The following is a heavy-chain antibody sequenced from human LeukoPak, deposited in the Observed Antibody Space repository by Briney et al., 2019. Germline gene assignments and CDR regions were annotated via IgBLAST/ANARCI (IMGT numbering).Heavy chain of an antibody. CDR1: GYAFTGYY. V-gene: IGHV1-2*02. CDR2: INPNSGGT. J-gene: IGHJ4*02. Sequence: ASVKVSFKASGYAFTGYYMHWVRQAPGQGLEWMGWINPNSGGTNYAQKFQGRVTMTRDTSISTAYMELSRLRSDDTAVYYCARSRSGWPVDYWGQGTLVTVSS. CDR3: ARSRSGWPVDY. D-gene: IGHD6-19*01.